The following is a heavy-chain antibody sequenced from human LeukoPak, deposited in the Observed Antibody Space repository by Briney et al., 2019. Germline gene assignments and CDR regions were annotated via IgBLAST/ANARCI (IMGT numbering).Heavy chain of an antibody. V-gene: IGHV4-34*01. J-gene: IGHJ4*02. CDR2: INHSGST. D-gene: IGHD1-1*01. CDR1: VESFSGYY. Sequence: SETLSLTCALYVESFSGYYWSWIRQPPGKGLEWIGEINHSGSTKYNPSLKSRVTISVDTSKNQFSLKLSSVTAADTAVYYCAGTTARGLFEYYFDYWGQGTLVTVSS. CDR3: AGTTARGLFEYYFDY.